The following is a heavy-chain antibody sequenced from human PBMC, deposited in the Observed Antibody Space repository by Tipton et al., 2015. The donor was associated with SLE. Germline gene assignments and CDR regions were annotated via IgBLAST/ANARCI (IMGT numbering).Heavy chain of an antibody. Sequence: SLRLSCAASGFTFSSYEMSWVRQAPGKGLEWVANIKQDGSEKYYVDSVKGRFTISRDNAKNSLYLQMNSLRAEDTAVYYCARIAASGAFDIWGQGTMVTVSS. J-gene: IGHJ3*02. CDR1: GFTFSSYE. D-gene: IGHD6-13*01. CDR2: IKQDGSEK. CDR3: ARIAASGAFDI. V-gene: IGHV3-7*03.